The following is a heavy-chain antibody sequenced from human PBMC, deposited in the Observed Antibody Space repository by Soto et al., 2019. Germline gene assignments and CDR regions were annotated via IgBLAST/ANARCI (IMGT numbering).Heavy chain of an antibody. CDR2: ISYDGTNH. V-gene: IGHV3-30*03. D-gene: IGHD2-2*01. CDR3: ASDTKTGVVVPGAPKY. J-gene: IGHJ4*02. Sequence: QVQLVESGGGVVQPRGSLTLSCAASRFTFSNYGMHWVRQAPGEGLEWVAVISYDGTNHYYADSVRGRFTLSRDNSKNTLYLHMDRLTSDDTAVYYCASDTKTGVVVPGAPKYWGQGTLVAVSS. CDR1: RFTFSNYG.